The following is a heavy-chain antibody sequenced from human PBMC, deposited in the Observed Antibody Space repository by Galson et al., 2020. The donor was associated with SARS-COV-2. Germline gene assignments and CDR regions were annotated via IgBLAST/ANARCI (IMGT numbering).Heavy chain of an antibody. CDR2: IDWDDDK. CDR1: GFSLSTSGMC. J-gene: IGHJ3*02. CDR3: ARNRQWLDELAFDI. D-gene: IGHD6-19*01. Sequence: SGPTLVKPTQTLTLTCTFSGFSLSTSGMCVSWIRQPPGKALEWLALIDWDDDKYYSTSLKTRLTISKDTSKNQVVLTMTNMEPVDTATYYWARNRQWLDELAFDIWDQGTMVTVSS. V-gene: IGHV2-70*01.